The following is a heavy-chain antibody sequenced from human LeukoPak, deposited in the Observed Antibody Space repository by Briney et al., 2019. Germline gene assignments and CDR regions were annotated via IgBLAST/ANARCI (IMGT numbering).Heavy chain of an antibody. CDR3: ARRDFYGAGSHYDN. V-gene: IGHV4-59*08. CDR1: GGSISLYY. J-gene: IGHJ4*02. D-gene: IGHD3-10*01. CDR2: IYYGGST. Sequence: PSETLSLTCTVSGGSISLYYWSWIRQPPGKGLEWIGYIYYGGSTIYNPALESRVTMSVDRSRNQFSLRLTSVTAADTAMYYCARRDFYGAGSHYDNWGQGTLVAVSS.